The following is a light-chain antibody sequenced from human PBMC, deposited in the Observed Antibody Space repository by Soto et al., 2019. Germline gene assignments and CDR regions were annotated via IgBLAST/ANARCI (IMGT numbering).Light chain of an antibody. Sequence: DIQMTQSPSSLSASVGDRVSVTCRASQSISSYLNWYQQKPGKAPKLLIYAASSLQSGVPSRFSGSGSGTDFTLTISSLEPEDFAVYYCQQRRNWLTFGGGTKVDI. V-gene: IGKV1-39*01. CDR2: AAS. CDR3: QQRRNWLT. J-gene: IGKJ4*01. CDR1: QSISSY.